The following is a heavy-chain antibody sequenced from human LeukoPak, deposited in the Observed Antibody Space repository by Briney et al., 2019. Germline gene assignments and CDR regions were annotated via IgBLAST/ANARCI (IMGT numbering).Heavy chain of an antibody. J-gene: IGHJ3*02. D-gene: IGHD3-22*01. CDR1: GFNFSAYD. CDR2: IGTASDR. Sequence: GGSLRLSCAASGFNFSAYDMHWVRQAPGKGLEWVSAIGTASDRYSADSVKGRFTISRENAKNSLFLQMNSLRAGDTAVYYCARGNRDSSDYYVGAFDMWGQGTMVTVSS. CDR3: ARGNRDSSDYYVGAFDM. V-gene: IGHV3-13*01.